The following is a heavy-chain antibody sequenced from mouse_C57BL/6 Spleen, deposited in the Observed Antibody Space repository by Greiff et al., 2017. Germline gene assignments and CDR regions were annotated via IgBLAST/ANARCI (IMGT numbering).Heavy chain of an antibody. CDR3: ATTVVATWFAY. V-gene: IGHV1-7*01. D-gene: IGHD1-1*01. J-gene: IGHJ3*01. CDR1: GYTFTSYW. Sequence: QVQLKQSGAELAKPGASVKLSCKASGYTFTSYWMHWVKQRPGQGLEWIGYINPSSGYTKYNQKFKDKATLTADKSSSTAYMQLSSLTYEDSAVYYCATTVVATWFAYWGQGTLVTVSA. CDR2: INPSSGYT.